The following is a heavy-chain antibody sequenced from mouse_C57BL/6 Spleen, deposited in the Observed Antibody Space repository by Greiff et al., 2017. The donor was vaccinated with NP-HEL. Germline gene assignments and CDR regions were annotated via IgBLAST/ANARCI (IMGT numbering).Heavy chain of an antibody. D-gene: IGHD2-5*01. CDR1: GFTFSDYG. J-gene: IGHJ3*01. Sequence: EVHLVESGGGLVKPGGSLKLSCAASGFTFSDYGMHWVRQAPEKGLEWVAYISSGSSTIYYADTVKGRFTISRDNAKNTLFLQMTSLRSEDTAMYYCAMGSNYGGFAYWGQGTLVTVSA. CDR3: AMGSNYGGFAY. CDR2: ISSGSSTI. V-gene: IGHV5-17*01.